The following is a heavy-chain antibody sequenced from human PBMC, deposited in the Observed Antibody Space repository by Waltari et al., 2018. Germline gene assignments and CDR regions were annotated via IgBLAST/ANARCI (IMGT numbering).Heavy chain of an antibody. Sequence: QVQLQESGPGLVKPSEILSLTCTVSGGSISSSYWSWIRQPAGKGLEWIGRIYTSGRTNDNPSLKSRVTMSVDTSKNQFSLKLSSVTAADTAVYYCASSEGYCSSTSCYQFDYWGQGTLVTVSS. CDR1: GGSISSSY. J-gene: IGHJ4*02. CDR2: IYTSGRT. CDR3: ASSEGYCSSTSCYQFDY. V-gene: IGHV4-4*07. D-gene: IGHD2-2*01.